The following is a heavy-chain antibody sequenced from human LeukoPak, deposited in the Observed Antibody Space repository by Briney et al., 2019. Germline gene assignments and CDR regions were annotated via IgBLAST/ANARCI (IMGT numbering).Heavy chain of an antibody. V-gene: IGHV3-73*01. Sequence: GGSLRLSCAASGLTFSGTDMHWVRQASGKGLEWVGRIRTKANRYATAYAASVKGRYTISRDNSENTLSLQMNSLRAEDTAVYYCAKDRHTGSYHEGEIDHWGQGTLVTVSS. J-gene: IGHJ4*02. CDR2: IRTKANRYAT. CDR1: GLTFSGTD. D-gene: IGHD1-26*01. CDR3: AKDRHTGSYHEGEIDH.